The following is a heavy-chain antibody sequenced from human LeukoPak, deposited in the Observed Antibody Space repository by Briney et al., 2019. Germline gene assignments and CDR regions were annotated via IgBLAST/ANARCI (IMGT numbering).Heavy chain of an antibody. D-gene: IGHD6-6*01. Sequence: PGGSLRLSCAASGFTFSSYAMSWVRQAPGKGLEWVSAISGSGGSTYYADSVKGRFTISRDNSKNALYLQMDSLRAEDTAVYYCAKCPRSSSSGWFDPRGQGTLVTVSS. CDR3: AKCPRSSSSGWFDP. J-gene: IGHJ5*02. CDR2: ISGSGGST. V-gene: IGHV3-23*01. CDR1: GFTFSSYA.